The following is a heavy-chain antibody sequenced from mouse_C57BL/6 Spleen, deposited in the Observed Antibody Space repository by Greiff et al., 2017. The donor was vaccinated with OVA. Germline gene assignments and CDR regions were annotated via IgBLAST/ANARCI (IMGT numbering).Heavy chain of an antibody. CDR2: ISSGSSTI. J-gene: IGHJ2*01. Sequence: EVKLQESGGGLVKPGGSLKLSCAASGFTFSDYGMHWVRQAPEKGLEWVGYISSGSSTIYYADTVKGRFTISRDNAKNTLFLQMTSLGSEDTAMCYCARKGDRFDYWGQGTTLTVSS. CDR3: ARKGDRFDY. V-gene: IGHV5-17*01. CDR1: GFTFSDYG.